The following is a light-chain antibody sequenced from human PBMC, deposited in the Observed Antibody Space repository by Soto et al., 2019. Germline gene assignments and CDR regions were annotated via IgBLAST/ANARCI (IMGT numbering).Light chain of an antibody. V-gene: IGLV2-14*01. CDR2: DVS. CDR1: SSDVGGYTY. Sequence: CALTQPASGKRFPGRWSSITKNRTSSDVGGYTYVSWYQQHPGKAPKLMIYDVSNRPSGVSNRFSGSKSGNTASLTISGLQAEDEADYYCTSYTSSSTPYVFGGGTKVTVL. CDR3: TSYTSSSTPYV. J-gene: IGLJ1*01.